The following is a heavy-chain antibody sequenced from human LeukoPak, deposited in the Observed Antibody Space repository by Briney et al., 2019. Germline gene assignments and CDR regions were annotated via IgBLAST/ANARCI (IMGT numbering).Heavy chain of an antibody. CDR2: ISYDGSNK. V-gene: IGHV3-30*03. J-gene: IGHJ4*02. CDR3: ARDRRSPDYYDSSGLDY. Sequence: GGSLRLSCAASGFTFSSYGMHWVRQAPGKGLEWVAVISYDGSNKYYADSVKGRFTISRDNSKNTLYLQMNSLRAEDTAVYYCARDRRSPDYYDSSGLDYWGQGTLVTVSS. CDR1: GFTFSSYG. D-gene: IGHD3-22*01.